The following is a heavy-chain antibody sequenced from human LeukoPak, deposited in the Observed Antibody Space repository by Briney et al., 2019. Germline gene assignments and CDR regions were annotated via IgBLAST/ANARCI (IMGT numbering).Heavy chain of an antibody. CDR2: IKSKTDGGTT. CDR1: GFTFSNAW. J-gene: IGHJ4*02. Sequence: PGGSLRLSCAASGFTFSNAWMSWVRQAPGKGLEWVGRIKSKTDGGTTDYAAPVKGRFTISRDDSKNTLYLQMNSLKTEDTAVYYCTTVAHTYYDFWSGYYTFDYWGQGTLVTVSS. V-gene: IGHV3-15*01. D-gene: IGHD3-3*01. CDR3: TTVAHTYYDFWSGYYTFDY.